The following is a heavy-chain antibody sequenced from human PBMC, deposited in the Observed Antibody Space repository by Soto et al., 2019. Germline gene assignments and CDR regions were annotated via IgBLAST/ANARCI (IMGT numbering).Heavy chain of an antibody. CDR2: ISGSGGST. CDR3: AKAGCSSTSCYYYYYMDV. D-gene: IGHD2-2*01. J-gene: IGHJ6*03. Sequence: PGGSLRLSCAASGFTFSSYAMSWVRQAPGKGLEWVSAISGSGGSTYYADSVKGRFTISRDNSKNTLYLQMNSLRAEDTAVYYCAKAGCSSTSCYYYYYMDVWGKGTTVTVSS. V-gene: IGHV3-23*01. CDR1: GFTFSSYA.